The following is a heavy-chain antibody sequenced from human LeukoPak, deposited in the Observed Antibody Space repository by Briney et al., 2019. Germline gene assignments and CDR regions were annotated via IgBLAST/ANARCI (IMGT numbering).Heavy chain of an antibody. D-gene: IGHD3-3*01. V-gene: IGHV3-11*01. CDR2: ISSSGSTI. CDR3: ARVEYGFWSGCGTKETQNWFDP. CDR1: GFTFSDYY. J-gene: IGHJ5*02. Sequence: GGSLRLSCAASGFTFSDYYMSWIRQAPEKGLGWVSYISSSGSTIYYADSVKGRFTISRDNAKNSLYLQMNSLRAEDTAVYYCARVEYGFWSGCGTKETQNWFDPWGQGTLVTVSS.